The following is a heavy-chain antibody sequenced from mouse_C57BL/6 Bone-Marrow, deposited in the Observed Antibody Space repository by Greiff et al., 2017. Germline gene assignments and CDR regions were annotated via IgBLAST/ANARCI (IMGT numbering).Heavy chain of an antibody. V-gene: IGHV1-42*01. D-gene: IGHD2-2*01. J-gene: IGHJ3*01. CDR1: GYSFTGYY. CDR3: ARGLRRKCAY. Sequence: EVQLQQSGPELVKPGASVKISCKASGYSFTGYYMNWVKQSPEKSLEWIGEINPSTGGTTYNQKFKAKATLTVDKSSSTAYMQLQSLTSEDSAVYDCARGLRRKCAYWGQGTLVTVSA. CDR2: INPSTGGT.